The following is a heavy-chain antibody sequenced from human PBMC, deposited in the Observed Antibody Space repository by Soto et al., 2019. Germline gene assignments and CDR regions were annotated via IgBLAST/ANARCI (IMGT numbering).Heavy chain of an antibody. CDR2: SYYSGCT. J-gene: IGHJ3*02. CDR1: GGSISSYY. Sequence: SETLSRTSTVSGGSISSYYWSWIRQPPGKGLEWIGYSYYSGCTNYNPSLKSRVTISVDTSKNQFSLKLSSVTAADTAVYYCARDAFDIWGQGTMVTVSS. CDR3: ARDAFDI. V-gene: IGHV4-59*01.